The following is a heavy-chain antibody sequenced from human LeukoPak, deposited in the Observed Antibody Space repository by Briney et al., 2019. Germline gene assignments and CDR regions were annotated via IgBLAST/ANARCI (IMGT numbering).Heavy chain of an antibody. Sequence: SETLSLTCTVSGYSISSGYYWGWIRHPPGKGLEWIGSIYHSGSTYYNPSLRSRVSMSIDTSKNQFSLKLTSVTAADTAVYYCARGVTVTTRISFDSWGQGTLVTVSS. J-gene: IGHJ5*01. D-gene: IGHD4-17*01. V-gene: IGHV4-38-2*02. CDR3: ARGVTVTTRISFDS. CDR1: GYSISSGYY. CDR2: IYHSGST.